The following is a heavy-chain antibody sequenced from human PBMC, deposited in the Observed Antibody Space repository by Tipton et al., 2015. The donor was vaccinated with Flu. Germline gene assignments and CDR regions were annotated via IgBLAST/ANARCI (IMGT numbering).Heavy chain of an antibody. V-gene: IGHV3-21*01. J-gene: IGHJ5*02. Sequence: SLRLSCAASGFTFSSYSMNWVRQAPGKGLEWISSIDSRSSYIYYADSVEGRFAISRDNAKNSLYLQMNSLRAEDTAVYYCARGGDWFDPWGQGTLVTVSS. CDR3: ARGGDWFDP. CDR2: IDSRSSYI. D-gene: IGHD1-26*01. CDR1: GFTFSSYS.